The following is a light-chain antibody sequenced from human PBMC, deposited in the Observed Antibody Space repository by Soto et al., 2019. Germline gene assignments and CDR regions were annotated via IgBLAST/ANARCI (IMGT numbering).Light chain of an antibody. V-gene: IGKV1-5*03. J-gene: IGKJ5*01. Sequence: DIQMTQSPSTLSASVGDRVTITCRASQSISKLLAWYQQKPGRAPTLLIYKASTLGSGVPSRFSGSGSGTEFSLTISSLQTDDFATYYCQQYQNYPLTFGQGTRLEIK. CDR3: QQYQNYPLT. CDR2: KAS. CDR1: QSISKL.